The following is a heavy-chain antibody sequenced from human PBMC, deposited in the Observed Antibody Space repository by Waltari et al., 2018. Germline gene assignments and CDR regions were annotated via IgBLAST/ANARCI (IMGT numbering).Heavy chain of an antibody. CDR2: IRSKTYGGTA. CDR3: SRVSASGDGMDV. Sequence: EVQLVESGGGLVQPGGSLSLSCAASGFTFSSYSMNWVRQAPGKGLEWVGFIRSKTYGGTADYAASVRCRFTVSRDDSKSIAYLEMYSLKTEDTAVYYCSRVSASGDGMDVWGQGTTVTVSS. CDR1: GFTFSSYS. V-gene: IGHV3-49*04. J-gene: IGHJ6*02. D-gene: IGHD3-16*01.